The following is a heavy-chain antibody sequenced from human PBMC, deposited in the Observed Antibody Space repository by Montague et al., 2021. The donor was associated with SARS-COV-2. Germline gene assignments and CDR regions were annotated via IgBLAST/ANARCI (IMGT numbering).Heavy chain of an antibody. CDR2: ISSSSSYI. CDR3: ARDAYYDILTGYYDY. CDR1: GFTFSSYS. V-gene: IGHV3-21*01. J-gene: IGHJ4*02. D-gene: IGHD3-9*01. Sequence: SLRLSCAASGFTFSSYSMNWVRQAPGKGLEWVSSISSSSSYIYYADSVKGRFTISRDNAKNSLYLQMNSLRAEDTAVYYCARDAYYDILTGYYDYWGQGTLVTVSS.